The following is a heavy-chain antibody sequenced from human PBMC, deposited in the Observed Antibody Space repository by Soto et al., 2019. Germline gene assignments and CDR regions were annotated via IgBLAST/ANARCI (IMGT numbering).Heavy chain of an antibody. CDR3: AREGEGYHLGPSVDFGQ. V-gene: IGHV1-46*01. CDR1: GYTFTTYY. CDR2: INPSGGST. J-gene: IGHJ4*02. Sequence: QVQLVQSGAEVKKPGASVKVSCKASGYTFTTYYMHWVRQAPGQGLEWMGVINPSGGSTSYAQKVQGRVAVNRDTSTSTLYMELSSLRSEDTAVYYCAREGEGYHLGPSVDFGQWGKGTLVTVSS. D-gene: IGHD3-16*01.